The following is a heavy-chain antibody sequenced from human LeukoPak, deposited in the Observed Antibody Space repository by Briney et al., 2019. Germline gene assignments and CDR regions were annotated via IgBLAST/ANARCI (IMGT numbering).Heavy chain of an antibody. CDR3: ARHPLIRGPLVY. J-gene: IGHJ4*02. CDR1: GGPFSGNY. CDR2: INHSGRT. D-gene: IGHD2-8*01. V-gene: IGHV4-34*01. Sequence: SETLSFTCAVYGGPFSGNYWSWLRQPPGKGLEWIVEINHSGRTNYNPSLKRRVTISVDTSKNQFSLKLGSVTAADTAVYYCARHPLIRGPLVYWGQGTLVTVSS.